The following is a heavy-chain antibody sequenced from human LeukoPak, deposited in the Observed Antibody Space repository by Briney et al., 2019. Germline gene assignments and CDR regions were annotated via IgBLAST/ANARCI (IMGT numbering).Heavy chain of an antibody. CDR1: GYTFTSYD. Sequence: ASVKVSCKASGYTFTSYDINWVRQATGQGLEWMGWMNPNSGNTGYAQKFQGRVTITRNTSISTAYMELSSLRSEDTAVYHCARGLWFGELWYFDYWGQGTLVTVSS. J-gene: IGHJ4*02. CDR3: ARGLWFGELWYFDY. D-gene: IGHD3-10*01. V-gene: IGHV1-8*03. CDR2: MNPNSGNT.